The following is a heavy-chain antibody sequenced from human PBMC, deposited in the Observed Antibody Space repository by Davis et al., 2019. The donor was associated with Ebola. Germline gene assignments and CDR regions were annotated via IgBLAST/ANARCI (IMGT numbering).Heavy chain of an antibody. D-gene: IGHD6-6*01. CDR1: GGSFSGYY. J-gene: IGHJ4*02. Sequence: SETLSLTCAVYGGSFSGYYWSWIRQPPGKGLEWIGEINHSGSTNYNPSLKSRVTVSVDKSKNQFSLKLISVTAADTAVYFCARKGFGSSADYWGQGILVTVSS. CDR3: ARKGFGSSADY. CDR2: INHSGST. V-gene: IGHV4-34*01.